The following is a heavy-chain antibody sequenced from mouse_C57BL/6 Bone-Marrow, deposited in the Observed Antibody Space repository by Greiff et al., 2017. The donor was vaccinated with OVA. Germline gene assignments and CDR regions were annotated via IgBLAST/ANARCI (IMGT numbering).Heavy chain of an antibody. CDR3: AREAIYYGYDGGFCC. CDR2: IYPRSGNT. CDR1: GYTFTSYG. D-gene: IGHD2-2*01. V-gene: IGHV1-81*01. J-gene: IGHJ3*01. Sequence: VQLQQSGAELARPGASVKLSCKASGYTFTSYGISWVKQRTGQGLEWIGEIYPRSGNTYYNEKFKGKATLTADKSSSTAYMELRSLTSEDSAVYFCAREAIYYGYDGGFCCWGQGTLVTVSA.